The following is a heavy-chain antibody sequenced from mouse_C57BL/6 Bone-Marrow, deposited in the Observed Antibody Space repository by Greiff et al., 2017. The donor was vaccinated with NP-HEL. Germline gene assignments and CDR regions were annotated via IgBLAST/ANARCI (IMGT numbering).Heavy chain of an antibody. CDR2: SSNKANDDTT. CDR1: GFTFSDFY. Sequence: EVKLMESGGGLVQSGRSLRLSCATSGFTFSDFYMEWVRQAPGKGLEWIAASSNKANDDTTEDSASVKGRFIVSRDTSQSILYLPMNALRAEDTAIYYCARDDDGLGYFDVWGTGTTVTVSS. CDR3: ARDDDGLGYFDV. D-gene: IGHD2-3*01. V-gene: IGHV7-1*01. J-gene: IGHJ1*03.